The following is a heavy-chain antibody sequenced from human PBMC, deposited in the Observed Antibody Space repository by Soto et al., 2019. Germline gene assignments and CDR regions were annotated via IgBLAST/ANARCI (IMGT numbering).Heavy chain of an antibody. CDR3: AREEVQRGGGAFDI. CDR1: GFTFSSYA. V-gene: IGHV3-21*01. CDR2: ISISSSYI. Sequence: GGSLRLSCAASGFTFSSYAMHWVRQAPGKGLEWVSSISISSSYIYYADSLKGRLTISRDNAKNSLYLQMNSLRAEDTAVHYCAREEVQRGGGAFDIWGQGTMVTVSS. J-gene: IGHJ3*02. D-gene: IGHD2-15*01.